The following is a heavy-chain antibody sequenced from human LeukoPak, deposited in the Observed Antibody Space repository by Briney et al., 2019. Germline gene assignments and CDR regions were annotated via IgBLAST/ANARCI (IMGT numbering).Heavy chain of an antibody. CDR2: ISAYNGNT. J-gene: IGHJ6*02. D-gene: IGHD3-16*01. V-gene: IGHV1-18*01. CDR1: GYTFTSYG. Sequence: ASVKVSCKAPGYTFTSYGISWVRQAPGQGLEWMGWISAYNGNTNYAQKLQGRVTMTTDTSTSTAYMELRSLRSDDTAVYYCAREKGDYHDNYYYYGMDVWGQGTTVTVSS. CDR3: AREKGDYHDNYYYYGMDV.